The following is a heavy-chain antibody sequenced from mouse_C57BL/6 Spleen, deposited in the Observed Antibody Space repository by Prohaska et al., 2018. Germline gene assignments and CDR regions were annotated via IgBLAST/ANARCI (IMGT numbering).Heavy chain of an antibody. D-gene: IGHD1-1*01. J-gene: IGHJ2*01. V-gene: IGHV1-26*01. Sequence: HGKSLEWIGDINPNNGGTSYNQKFKGKATLTVDKSSSTAYMELRSLTSEDSAVYYCARSGTTVVATDGDYFDYWGQGTTLTVSS. CDR2: INPNNGGT. CDR3: ARSGTTVVATDGDYFDY.